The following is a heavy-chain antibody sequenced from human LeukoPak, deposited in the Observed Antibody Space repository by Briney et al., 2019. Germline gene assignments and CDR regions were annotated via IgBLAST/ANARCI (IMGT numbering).Heavy chain of an antibody. CDR1: DINFTSYW. J-gene: IGHJ4*02. V-gene: IGHV5-10-1*01. D-gene: IGHD6-19*01. CDR3: ARLAGQWLEGAFDY. Sequence: GESLKISCKCSDINFTSYWISGVRQMPGKGLEWMGRIDPSDSYTNYSPSFQGHVTISAYKSISTAYMQCRSAEVSAIDDFSCARLAGQWLEGAFDYWGQGTLVTVSS. CDR2: IDPSDSYT.